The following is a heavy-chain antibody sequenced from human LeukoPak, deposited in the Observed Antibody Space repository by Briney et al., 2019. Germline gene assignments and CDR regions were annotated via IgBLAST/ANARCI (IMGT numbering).Heavy chain of an antibody. CDR1: GGTFSSYA. Sequence: SVKVSCKASGGTFSSYAISWVRQAPGQGLEWMGGIISIFGTANYAQKFQGRVTITADESTSTDYMELSSLRSGDTAVYYCAIRTGTYPFYFDFWGQGTLVTV. J-gene: IGHJ4*02. CDR2: IISIFGTA. V-gene: IGHV1-69*13. D-gene: IGHD1-26*01. CDR3: AIRTGTYPFYFDF.